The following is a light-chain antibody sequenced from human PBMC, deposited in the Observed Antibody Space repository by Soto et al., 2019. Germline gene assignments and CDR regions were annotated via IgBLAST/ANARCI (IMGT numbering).Light chain of an antibody. CDR3: QQYSNWPLLT. CDR1: QSVSSN. CDR2: GAS. J-gene: IGKJ5*01. Sequence: EIVMTQSPATLSVSPGERATLSCGASQSVSSNLAWYQQKPGQAPRLLIYGASTRATGIPARFSGSGSGTEFTLTISSLQSEDFAVYYCQQYSNWPLLTFGQGTRLEIK. V-gene: IGKV3-15*01.